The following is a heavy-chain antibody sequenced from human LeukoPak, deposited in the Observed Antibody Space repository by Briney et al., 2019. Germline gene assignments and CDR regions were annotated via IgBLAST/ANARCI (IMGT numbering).Heavy chain of an antibody. CDR1: GGSISSYY. V-gene: IGHV4-59*01. CDR2: IYYSGST. CDR3: ARTGSGWHADY. D-gene: IGHD6-19*01. J-gene: IGHJ4*02. Sequence: SETLSLTCTVSGGSISSYYWNWIRQPPGKGLEWIGYIYYSGSTNYNPSLKSRVTISVDTSKNQFSLKLSSVTAADTAVYYCARTGSGWHADYWGQGTLVTVSS.